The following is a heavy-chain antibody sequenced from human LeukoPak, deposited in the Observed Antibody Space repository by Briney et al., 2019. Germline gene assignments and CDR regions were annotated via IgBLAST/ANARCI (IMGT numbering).Heavy chain of an antibody. Sequence: SETLSLTCTVSSGSISTSNYYWGWVRQPPGKALEWIGNIFYSGSTYYSPSLKSRVTISLDTSRNQFSLKLSSVTAADTAVYYCARGLRFYYDFWSGYYPALGYWGQGTLVTVSS. CDR1: SGSISTSNYY. V-gene: IGHV4-39*07. J-gene: IGHJ4*02. D-gene: IGHD3-3*01. CDR2: IFYSGST. CDR3: ARGLRFYYDFWSGYYPALGY.